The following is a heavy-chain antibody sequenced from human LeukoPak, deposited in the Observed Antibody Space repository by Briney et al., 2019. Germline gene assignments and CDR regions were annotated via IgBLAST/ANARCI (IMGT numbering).Heavy chain of an antibody. V-gene: IGHV3-23*01. D-gene: IGHD1-26*01. J-gene: IGHJ4*02. CDR2: ISGSGSNT. CDR1: GFTFSDYA. CDR3: ADSIVGAPAHY. Sequence: GGSLRLSWAPSGFTFSDYAMSWVRQAPRKGLEWVLSISGSGSNTYYADSVKGRFTISRDNSRNTLYLQMNSLRAGDTAVYYCADSIVGAPAHYWGQGTLVTVSS.